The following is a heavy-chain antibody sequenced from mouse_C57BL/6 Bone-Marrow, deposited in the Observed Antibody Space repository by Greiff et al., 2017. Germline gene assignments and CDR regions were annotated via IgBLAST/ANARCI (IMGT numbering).Heavy chain of an antibody. Sequence: EVKLMESGGGLVKPGGSLKLSCAASGFTFSSYTMSWVRQTPEKRLEWVATISGGGGNTYYPDSVKGRFTISRDNAKNPLYLQMSSLRSEDTALYYCARRRGYFDVWGTGTTVTVSS. CDR2: ISGGGGNT. V-gene: IGHV5-9*01. J-gene: IGHJ1*03. CDR3: ARRRGYFDV. CDR1: GFTFSSYT.